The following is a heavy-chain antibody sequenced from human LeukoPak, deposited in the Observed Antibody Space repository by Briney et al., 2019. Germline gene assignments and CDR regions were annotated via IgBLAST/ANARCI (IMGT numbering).Heavy chain of an antibody. Sequence: GGSLRLSCAASGFTVSNNYMNWVRQAPGKGLEWVAVISYDGSNKYYADSVKGRFTISRDNSKNTLYLQMNSLRAEDTAVYYCARALHAFSSGWNFDYWGQGTLVTVSS. V-gene: IGHV3-30-3*01. CDR1: GFTVSNNY. J-gene: IGHJ4*02. CDR3: ARALHAFSSGWNFDY. D-gene: IGHD6-19*01. CDR2: ISYDGSNK.